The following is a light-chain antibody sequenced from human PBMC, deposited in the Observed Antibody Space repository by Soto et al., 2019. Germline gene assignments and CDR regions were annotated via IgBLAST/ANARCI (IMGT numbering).Light chain of an antibody. J-gene: IGLJ3*02. CDR2: DVS. CDR3: SSYTGSSTPWV. CDR1: SSDVGNYDY. Sequence: QSVLTQPASVSGSPGQSITISCTGTSSDVGNYDYVSWYQHRPGEAPKLMIYDVSRRPSGISGRFSGSKSGNTASLIISGLQAEDEADYFCSSYTGSSTPWVFGGGTKVTVL. V-gene: IGLV2-14*03.